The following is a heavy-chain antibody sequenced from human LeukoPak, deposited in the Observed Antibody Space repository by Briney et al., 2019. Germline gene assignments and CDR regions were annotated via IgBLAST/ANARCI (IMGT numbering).Heavy chain of an antibody. CDR2: ISISGDSS. Sequence: GGSLRLSCAASGFTFSSYGMSWVRQAPGKGLEWVSGISISGDSSHYADSVKGRFTISRDNSKNTVFLQMSSLRAEDTAIYYCAKPYSGYDSGLFDYWGQGTPVTVSS. D-gene: IGHD5-12*01. CDR3: AKPYSGYDSGLFDY. CDR1: GFTFSSYG. J-gene: IGHJ4*02. V-gene: IGHV3-23*01.